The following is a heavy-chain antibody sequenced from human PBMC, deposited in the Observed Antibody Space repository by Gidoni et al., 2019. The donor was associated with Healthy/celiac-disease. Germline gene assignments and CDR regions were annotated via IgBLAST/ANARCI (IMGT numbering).Heavy chain of an antibody. Sequence: EVQLLESGGGLVQPGGSLRLSCPALGFPFSSYAMGWVRQGPGKGLEWVSAISGSGGSTYYADSVKGRFTISRDNSKNTLYLQMNSLRAEDTAVYYCAKDYYGDYRSDYWGQGTLVTVSS. CDR2: ISGSGGST. J-gene: IGHJ4*02. D-gene: IGHD4-17*01. CDR1: GFPFSSYA. V-gene: IGHV3-23*01. CDR3: AKDYYGDYRSDY.